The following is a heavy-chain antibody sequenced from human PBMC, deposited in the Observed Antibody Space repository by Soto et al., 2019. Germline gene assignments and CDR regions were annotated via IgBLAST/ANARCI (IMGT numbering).Heavy chain of an antibody. CDR1: GFTFSNYA. V-gene: IGHV3-23*01. CDR2: ISGSGGST. Sequence: EVQLLESGGGLVQPGGSLRLSCAASGFTFSNYAMSWVRQAPGKGLEWVSSISGSGGSTYNAYSVKGRFTISRDNSKNTLYLQMNSLRAEDTAVDYCAKGGLYISSSWDEGYWGQGTLVTVSS. CDR3: AKGGLYISSSWDEGY. J-gene: IGHJ4*02. D-gene: IGHD6-13*01.